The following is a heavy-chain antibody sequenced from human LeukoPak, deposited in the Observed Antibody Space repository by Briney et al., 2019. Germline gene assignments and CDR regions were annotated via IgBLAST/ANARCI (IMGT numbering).Heavy chain of an antibody. CDR2: ISYDGSSK. Sequence: PGGSLRLSCAASGFTFSSYGMHWVRQAPGKGLEWVAVISYDGSSKYDASSVKGRFTISRDNSKNTLFLQMNSLRADDTAVFYCAKDGGFYGENLDYWGQGTLVTVSS. CDR1: GFTFSSYG. CDR3: AKDGGFYGENLDY. J-gene: IGHJ4*02. D-gene: IGHD4-17*01. V-gene: IGHV3-30*18.